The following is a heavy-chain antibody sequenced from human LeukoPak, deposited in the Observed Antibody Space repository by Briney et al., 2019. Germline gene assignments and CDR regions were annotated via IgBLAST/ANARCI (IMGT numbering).Heavy chain of an antibody. J-gene: IGHJ6*03. D-gene: IGHD3-10*01. CDR3: ARVTGYYYYYMDV. Sequence: ASVKVSCKASGYTFTGYYMHWVRQAPGQGLEWMGRINPNSGGTNYAQKFQGRVTMTRDTSISTAYMELSRLRSADTAVYYCARVTGYYYYYMDVWGKGTTVTVSS. V-gene: IGHV1-2*06. CDR2: INPNSGGT. CDR1: GYTFTGYY.